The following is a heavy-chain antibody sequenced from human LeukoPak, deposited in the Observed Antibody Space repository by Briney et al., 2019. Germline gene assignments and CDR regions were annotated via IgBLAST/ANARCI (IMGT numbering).Heavy chain of an antibody. CDR3: ARTIAVTSTPVWLDP. J-gene: IGHJ5*02. V-gene: IGHV4-34*01. D-gene: IGHD6-19*01. CDR2: INHSGNT. Sequence: SETLSLTCAVYGGSFSDYYWSWIRQPPGKGLEWIGEINHSGNTNYNPSLKSRVTISVDTSKSQFSLMLSSVTAADTAVYYCARTIAVTSTPVWLDPWGQGTLVPVSS. CDR1: GGSFSDYY.